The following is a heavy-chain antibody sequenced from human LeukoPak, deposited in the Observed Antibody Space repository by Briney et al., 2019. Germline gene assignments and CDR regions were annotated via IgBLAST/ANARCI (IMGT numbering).Heavy chain of an antibody. J-gene: IGHJ6*03. Sequence: SETLSLTCSVSGGSLSDDYWSWIRQPPGKALEWIGYINYGGSTNYNPSLKSRVTMSVDTSKNQFSLNLNSVSAADTAVYYCARRRPAPMVNPEEDVQYYMDVWGSGTTVTVSS. CDR3: ARRRPAPMVNPEEDVQYYMDV. CDR1: GGSLSDDY. V-gene: IGHV4-59*08. D-gene: IGHD5-18*01. CDR2: INYGGST.